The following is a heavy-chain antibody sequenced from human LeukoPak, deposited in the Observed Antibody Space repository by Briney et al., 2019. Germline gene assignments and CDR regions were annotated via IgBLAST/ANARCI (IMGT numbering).Heavy chain of an antibody. J-gene: IGHJ6*03. V-gene: IGHV4-39*01. CDR1: GGSISTSTYY. Sequence: SETLSLSCIVSGGSISTSTYYWAWVRQPPGKGLEWIGSIYKTGSTNYSPSLKSRVTISVDTSENQFSLKLSSVTAADTAVYYCARVIYGSGRNYMDVWGKGTTVTVSS. CDR2: IYKTGST. CDR3: ARVIYGSGRNYMDV. D-gene: IGHD3-10*01.